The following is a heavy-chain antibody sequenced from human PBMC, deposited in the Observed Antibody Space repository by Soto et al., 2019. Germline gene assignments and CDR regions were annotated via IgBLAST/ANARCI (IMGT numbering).Heavy chain of an antibody. V-gene: IGHV4-59*08. CDR3: VRNGVGATTRANYYYYGMDV. J-gene: IGHJ6*01. Sequence: QVQLQESGPGLVKPSETLSLTCTVSGGSISSYYWSWIRQPPGKGLEWIGYIYYSGSTNYNPSLKSRVTISVDTSKNQFSLKLSSVTAADTAVYYCVRNGVGATTRANYYYYGMDVW. CDR1: GGSISSYY. CDR2: IYYSGST. D-gene: IGHD1-26*01.